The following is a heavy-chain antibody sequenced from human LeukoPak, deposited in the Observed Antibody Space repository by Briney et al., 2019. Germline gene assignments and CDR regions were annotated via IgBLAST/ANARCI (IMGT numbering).Heavy chain of an antibody. Sequence: GASVKVSRNASGYTFTSYDINWVRQATGQGLERMGWMNPNSGNTGYAQKFQGRVTMTRNTSISTAYMELSSLRSEDTAVYYCARGVGELGPGYNWFDPWGQGTLVTVSS. D-gene: IGHD3-10*01. V-gene: IGHV1-8*01. CDR2: MNPNSGNT. J-gene: IGHJ5*02. CDR1: GYTFTSYD. CDR3: ARGVGELGPGYNWFDP.